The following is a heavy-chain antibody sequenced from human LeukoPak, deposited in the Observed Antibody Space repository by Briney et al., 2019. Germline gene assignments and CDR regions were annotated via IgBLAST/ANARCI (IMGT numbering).Heavy chain of an antibody. D-gene: IGHD3-3*01. CDR1: GFTFGDYY. CDR2: ISSSGSTI. CDR3: ARGYYDFWSGLSHFDP. J-gene: IGHJ5*02. Sequence: PGGSLRLSCAASGFTFGDYYMSWIRQAPGKGLEWVSYISSSGSTIYYADSVKGRFTISRDNAKNSLYLQMNSLRAEDTAVYYCARGYYDFWSGLSHFDPWGQGTLVTVSS. V-gene: IGHV3-11*01.